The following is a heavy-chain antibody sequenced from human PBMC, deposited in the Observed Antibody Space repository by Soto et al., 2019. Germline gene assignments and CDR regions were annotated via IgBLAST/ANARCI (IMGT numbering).Heavy chain of an antibody. CDR3: ARGVGIVATDGMDV. V-gene: IGHV5-51*01. Sequence: PGESLKISCKGSGYTFSNYWLGWVRRMPGKGLEWMGIIYLGDSDTRYSPSFQGQVTISADKSISTAYLQWRSLKASDTAMYYCARGVGIVATDGMDVWGQGTAVTVSS. D-gene: IGHD5-12*01. J-gene: IGHJ6*02. CDR1: GYTFSNYW. CDR2: IYLGDSDT.